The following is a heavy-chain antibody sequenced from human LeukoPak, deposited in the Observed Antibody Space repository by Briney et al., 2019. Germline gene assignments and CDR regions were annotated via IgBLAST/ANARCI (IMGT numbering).Heavy chain of an antibody. Sequence: GESLKISCKGSGYSFTSYWIGWVRQMPGKGLEWMGLIYPGDSDTRYSPSFQGQVTISADKSISTAYLQWSSLKASDTAMYYCARQAGPAMAPGSFDYWGQGTLVTVSS. V-gene: IGHV5-51*01. CDR1: GYSFTSYW. CDR3: ARQAGPAMAPGSFDY. D-gene: IGHD5-18*01. J-gene: IGHJ4*02. CDR2: IYPGDSDT.